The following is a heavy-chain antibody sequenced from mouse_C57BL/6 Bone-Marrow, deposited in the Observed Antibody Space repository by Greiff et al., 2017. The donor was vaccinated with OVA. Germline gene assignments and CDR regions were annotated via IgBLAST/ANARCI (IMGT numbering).Heavy chain of an antibody. CDR3: AREYYGSLAY. V-gene: IGHV5-16*01. J-gene: IGHJ3*01. Sequence: EVQRVESEGGLVQPGSSMKLSCTASGFTFSDYYMAWVRQVPEKGLEWVANINYDGSSTYYLDSLKSRFIISRDNAKNILYLQMSSLKSEDTATYYCAREYYGSLAYWGQGTLVTVSA. D-gene: IGHD1-1*01. CDR1: GFTFSDYY. CDR2: INYDGSST.